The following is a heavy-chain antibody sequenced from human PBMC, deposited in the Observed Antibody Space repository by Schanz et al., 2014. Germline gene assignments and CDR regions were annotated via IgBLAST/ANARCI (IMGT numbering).Heavy chain of an antibody. CDR2: ISDSGGSM. Sequence: EVQLEESGGGLVQPGGSLRVSCAATGFTFSDYAMSWVRQAPGKGLEWVSAISDSGGSMFYADSVKGRFTISRDNSRNTLYLQMTGLRAEDTAVYYCARDPGGTKTHGLWGQGTLVTVSS. CDR1: GFTFSDYA. CDR3: ARDPGGTKTHGL. D-gene: IGHD2-15*01. V-gene: IGHV3-23*04. J-gene: IGHJ4*02.